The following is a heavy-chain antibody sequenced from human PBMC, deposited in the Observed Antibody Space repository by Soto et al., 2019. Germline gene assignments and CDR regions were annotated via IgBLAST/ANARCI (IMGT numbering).Heavy chain of an antibody. CDR1: GFTFSNAW. Sequence: AGGSLRLSCAASGFTFSNAWMSWVRQAPGKGLEWVGRIKSKTDGGTTDYAAPVKGRFTISRDDSKNTLYLQMNSLKTDDTAVYYCTTRPRGYSSGWYDYWGQGTLVTVSS. CDR3: TTRPRGYSSGWYDY. J-gene: IGHJ4*02. D-gene: IGHD6-19*01. V-gene: IGHV3-15*01. CDR2: IKSKTDGGTT.